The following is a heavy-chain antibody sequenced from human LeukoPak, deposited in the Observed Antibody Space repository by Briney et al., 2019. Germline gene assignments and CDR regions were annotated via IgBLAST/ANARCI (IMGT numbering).Heavy chain of an antibody. CDR1: GFTFSSYG. CDR3: ARTRDTAMASFDY. Sequence: GGSLRLSCAASGFTFSSYGMRWVRQAPGKGLEWVAVIWYDGSNKYYADSVKGRFTISRDNSKNTLYLQMNSLRAEDTAVYYCARTRDTAMASFDYWGQGTLVTVSS. J-gene: IGHJ4*02. D-gene: IGHD5-18*01. V-gene: IGHV3-33*01. CDR2: IWYDGSNK.